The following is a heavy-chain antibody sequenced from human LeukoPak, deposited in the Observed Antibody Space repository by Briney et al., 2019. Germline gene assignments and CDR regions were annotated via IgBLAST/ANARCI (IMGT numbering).Heavy chain of an antibody. J-gene: IGHJ4*02. Sequence: PGGSLRLSCAASGFAFSSYWMSWVRQAPGKGLEWVANIKQYGSEKYYVDSVKGRFTISRDNAKNSLYLQMNSLRAEDTAVYYCARDDTYYDFWSGYYLTSSFXYWGQGTLVTVSS. V-gene: IGHV3-7*01. D-gene: IGHD3-3*01. CDR2: IKQYGSEK. CDR1: GFAFSSYW. CDR3: ARDDTYYDFWSGYYLTSSFXY.